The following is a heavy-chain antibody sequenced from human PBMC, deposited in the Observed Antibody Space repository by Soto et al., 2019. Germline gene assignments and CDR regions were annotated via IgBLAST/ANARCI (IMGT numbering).Heavy chain of an antibody. J-gene: IGHJ6*02. CDR1: GYTFTIYG. V-gene: IGHV1-18*04. D-gene: IGHD6-19*01. Sequence: ASVKVSCKASGYTFTIYGISWVRQAPGQGLEWMGWISAYNGNTNYAQKLQGRVTMTTDTSTSTAYMELRSLRPVDTAVYYCARDGIFKGAVAGTRFGGNSYYYYGRDGWR. CDR3: ARDGIFKGAVAGTRFGGNSYYYYGRDG. CDR2: ISAYNGNT.